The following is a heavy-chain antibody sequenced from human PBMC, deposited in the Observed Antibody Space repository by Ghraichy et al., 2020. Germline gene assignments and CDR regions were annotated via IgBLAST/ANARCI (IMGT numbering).Heavy chain of an antibody. CDR3: ARGAVPLRFLEWFTKHYYGMDV. CDR2: INPNSGGT. D-gene: IGHD3-3*01. Sequence: ASVKVSCKASGYTFTGYYMHWVRQAPRQGLEWMGWINPNSGGTNYAQKFQGRVTMTRDTSISTAYMELSRLRSDDTAVYYCARGAVPLRFLEWFTKHYYGMDVWGQGTTVNVSS. J-gene: IGHJ6*02. CDR1: GYTFTGYY. V-gene: IGHV1-2*02.